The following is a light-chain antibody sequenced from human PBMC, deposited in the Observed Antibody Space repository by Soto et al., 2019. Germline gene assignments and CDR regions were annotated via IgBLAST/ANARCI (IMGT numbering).Light chain of an antibody. CDR1: SSNIGAGYD. J-gene: IGLJ3*02. CDR2: GNS. Sequence: QSVLTQPPSVSGAPGQRVTISCTGSSSNIGAGYDVHWYQQLPGTAPKLLIYGNSNRPSGVPDRLSGSKSGTSASLAITGLQDEDEADYYCQSYDSSLSGWVFGGGTKVTVL. V-gene: IGLV1-40*01. CDR3: QSYDSSLSGWV.